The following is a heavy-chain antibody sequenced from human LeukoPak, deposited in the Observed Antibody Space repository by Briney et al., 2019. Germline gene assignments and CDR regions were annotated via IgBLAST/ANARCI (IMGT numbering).Heavy chain of an antibody. CDR2: INQDGSDK. CDR1: GFSLSNYW. V-gene: IGHV3-7*01. D-gene: IGHD3-10*01. Sequence: GGSLRLSCAASGFSLSNYWMSWVRQAPGKGLEWVANINQDGSDKYYVDSVMGRLTISKDNAKNSVYLQMNSLRPEDTAIYYCAWYGVTHGLDVWGQGTTVTVSS. J-gene: IGHJ6*02. CDR3: AWYGVTHGLDV.